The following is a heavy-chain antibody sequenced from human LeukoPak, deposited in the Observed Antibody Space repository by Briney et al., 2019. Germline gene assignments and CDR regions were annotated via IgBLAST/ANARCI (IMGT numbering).Heavy chain of an antibody. CDR2: ISSSSSYI. Sequence: GGSLRLSCAASGFTFSSYWMSWVRQDPGKGLEWVSSISSSSSYIYYADSVKGRFTISRDNAKNSLYLQMNSLRAEDTAVYYCARDTRAGYSSLWGQGTLVTVSS. CDR1: GFTFSSYW. V-gene: IGHV3-21*01. D-gene: IGHD6-19*01. CDR3: ARDTRAGYSSL. J-gene: IGHJ4*02.